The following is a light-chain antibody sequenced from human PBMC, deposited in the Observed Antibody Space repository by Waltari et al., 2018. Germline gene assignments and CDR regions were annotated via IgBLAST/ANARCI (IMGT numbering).Light chain of an antibody. J-gene: IGLJ2*01. Sequence: QSVLTQPPSASETPGQRITIPCSGITSNTRNNHLPWYQQLPGPTPNLLIYGNHQRPSGVPDRFSCSKSGASASLAISGLRSEDEADYYCSVWDDSLSAVVFGGGTKLTV. CDR1: TSNTRNNH. CDR2: GNH. CDR3: SVWDDSLSAVV. V-gene: IGLV1-47*01.